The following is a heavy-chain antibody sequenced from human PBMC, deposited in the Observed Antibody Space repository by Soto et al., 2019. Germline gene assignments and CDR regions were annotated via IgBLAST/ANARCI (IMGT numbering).Heavy chain of an antibody. D-gene: IGHD1-26*01. V-gene: IGHV1-3*01. CDR2: INAGNGNT. CDR1: GYTFTSYA. Sequence: QVQLVQSGAEVKKPGASVKVSCKASGYTFTSYAMHWVRQAPGQRLEGMGWINAGNGNTKYSQKFQGRVTIPRDTSASTAYMELSSLRSEDTAVYYCATDLGVGAASDYWGQGTLVTVSS. J-gene: IGHJ4*02. CDR3: ATDLGVGAASDY.